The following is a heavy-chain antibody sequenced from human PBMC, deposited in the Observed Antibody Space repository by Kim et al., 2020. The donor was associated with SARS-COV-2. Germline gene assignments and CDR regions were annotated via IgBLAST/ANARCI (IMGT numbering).Heavy chain of an antibody. Sequence: GGSLRLSCAASGFTFSNAWMSWVRQAPGKGLEWVGRIKSKTDGGTTDYAAPVKGRFTISRDDSTNTLYLQRNSLKTEDTAVYYCTTALRYFEASDAFDIWGQGTLVSVSS. V-gene: IGHV3-15*01. CDR3: TTALRYFEASDAFDI. CDR2: IKSKTDGGTT. CDR1: GFTFSNAW. J-gene: IGHJ3*02. D-gene: IGHD3-9*01.